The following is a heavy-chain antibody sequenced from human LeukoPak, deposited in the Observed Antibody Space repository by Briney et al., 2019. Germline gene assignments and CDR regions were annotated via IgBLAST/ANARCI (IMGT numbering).Heavy chain of an antibody. CDR3: AREEVTRIFDP. Sequence: SETLSLTCTVSGGSISSGDYYWSWIRQPPGKGLEWIGYIYYSGSTYYNPSLKCRVTISVDTSKNQFSLKLSSVTAADTAVYYCAREEVTRIFDPWGQGTLVTVSS. J-gene: IGHJ5*02. CDR2: IYYSGST. V-gene: IGHV4-30-4*01. D-gene: IGHD3-3*01. CDR1: GGSISSGDYY.